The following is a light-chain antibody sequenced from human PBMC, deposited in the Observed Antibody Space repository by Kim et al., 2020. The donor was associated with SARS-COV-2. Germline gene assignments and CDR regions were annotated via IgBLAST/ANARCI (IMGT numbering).Light chain of an antibody. CDR2: DAS. CDR3: QQRANWPPLT. J-gene: IGKJ4*01. V-gene: IGKV3-11*01. Sequence: SPGERATTACRASQRVSNYLAWYQQKPGQAPRLLVYDASTRATGIPARFSGNGSGTDFTLTISSLEPEDFAVYYCQQRANWPPLTFGGGTKVDIK. CDR1: QRVSNY.